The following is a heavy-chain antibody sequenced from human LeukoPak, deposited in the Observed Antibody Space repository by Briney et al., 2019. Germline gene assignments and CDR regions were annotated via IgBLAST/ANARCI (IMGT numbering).Heavy chain of an antibody. D-gene: IGHD2-21*01. CDR2: ISYDGSNK. J-gene: IGHJ4*02. CDR1: GFTFSSYA. CDR3: ARARPRDSVDY. V-gene: IGHV3-30-3*01. Sequence: GGSLRLSCAASGFTFSSYAMHWVRQAPGKGLEWVAVISYDGSNKYYADSVKGRFTISRDNSKNTLYLQMNSLRAEDTAVYYCARARPRDSVDYWGQGTLVTVSS.